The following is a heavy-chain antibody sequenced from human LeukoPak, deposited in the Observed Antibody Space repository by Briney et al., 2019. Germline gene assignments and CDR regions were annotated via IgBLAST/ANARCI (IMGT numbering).Heavy chain of an antibody. J-gene: IGHJ4*02. CDR2: ISYDGSNK. Sequence: AGGSLTLSCAASGFTFSYYTMHWVRQAPGKGLEWVAVISYDGSNKYYADSVKGRLTVSRDNSKNTLYLQMNSLRAEDTAVYYCARVLNYYDSSGYYFSYWGQGTLVTVSS. D-gene: IGHD3-22*01. CDR3: ARVLNYYDSSGYYFSY. CDR1: GFTFSYYT. V-gene: IGHV3-30-3*01.